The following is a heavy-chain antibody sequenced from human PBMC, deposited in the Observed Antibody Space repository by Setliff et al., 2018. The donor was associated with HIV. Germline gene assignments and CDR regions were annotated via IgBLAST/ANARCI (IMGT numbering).Heavy chain of an antibody. CDR3: AGDRRELRQYWFES. J-gene: IGHJ5*01. CDR1: GFNFKNAW. V-gene: IGHV4-4*02. D-gene: IGHD3-3*01. CDR2: INHSGST. Sequence: GSLRLSCAGSGFNFKNAWMSWVRQTPGKGLEWIGEINHSGSTNYNPSLKRRVTISVDTSKNQCSLKLNTVTDADTAVYYCAGDRRELRQYWFESWGQGSPVTVSS.